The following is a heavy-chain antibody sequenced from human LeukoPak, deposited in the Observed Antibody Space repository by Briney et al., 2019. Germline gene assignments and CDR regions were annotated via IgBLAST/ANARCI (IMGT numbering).Heavy chain of an antibody. V-gene: IGHV3-9*01. J-gene: IGHJ3*02. CDR3: VKDRHYDSTWRAFDI. D-gene: IGHD3-22*01. Sequence: PGGSLRLSCAASGFTFDDYVMHWVRQAPGKGLEWVSSISWNSGSIGYADSVKGRFTISRDNAKNSLYLQMNSLRTEDTALYYCVKDRHYDSTWRAFDIWGQGTMVTVSS. CDR1: GFTFDDYV. CDR2: ISWNSGSI.